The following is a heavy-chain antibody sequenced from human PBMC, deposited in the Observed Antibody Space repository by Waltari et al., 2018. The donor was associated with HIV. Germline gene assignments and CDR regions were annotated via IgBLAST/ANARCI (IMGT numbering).Heavy chain of an antibody. CDR1: GFTFSSYA. Sequence: EVQLLESGGGLVQPGGSLRLSCAASGFTFSSYAMSGVPQAPGKGLEWVSAISGSGGSTYYADSVKGRFTISRDNSKNTLYLQMNSLRAEDTAVYYCAKDIVVVPAATEYYFDYWGQGTLVTVSS. CDR2: ISGSGGST. D-gene: IGHD2-2*01. J-gene: IGHJ4*02. V-gene: IGHV3-23*01. CDR3: AKDIVVVPAATEYYFDY.